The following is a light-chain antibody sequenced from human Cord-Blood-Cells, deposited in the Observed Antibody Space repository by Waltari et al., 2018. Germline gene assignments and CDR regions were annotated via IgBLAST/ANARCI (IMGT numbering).Light chain of an antibody. CDR2: GAS. Sequence: DIVMTQSPATLSVSPGERATVSCRASQSVSSNLAWYQQKPGQAPRLLIYGASTRATGIPARFSGSGYGTEFTLTISSLQSEDFAVYYCQQYNNWPRTFGQGTKVEIK. CDR1: QSVSSN. J-gene: IGKJ1*01. V-gene: IGKV3-15*01. CDR3: QQYNNWPRT.